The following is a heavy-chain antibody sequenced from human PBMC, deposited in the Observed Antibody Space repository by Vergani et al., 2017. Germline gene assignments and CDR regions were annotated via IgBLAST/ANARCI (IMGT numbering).Heavy chain of an antibody. CDR2: ISWNSGSI. D-gene: IGHD7-27*01. Sequence: EVQLVESGGGLVQPGRSLRLSCAASGFTFDDYAMHWVRQAPGKGLEWVSGISWNSGSIGYADSVKGRFTISRDNAKNSLYLQMNSLRAEDTALYYCASLTGDNGYWGQGTLVTVSS. V-gene: IGHV3-9*01. J-gene: IGHJ4*02. CDR3: ASLTGDNGY. CDR1: GFTFDDYA.